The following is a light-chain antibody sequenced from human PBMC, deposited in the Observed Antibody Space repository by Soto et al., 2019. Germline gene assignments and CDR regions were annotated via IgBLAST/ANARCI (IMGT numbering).Light chain of an antibody. V-gene: IGKV3-15*01. J-gene: IGKJ1*01. CDR1: QSVSNN. CDR2: GAS. Sequence: EIVLTQSPGTLSLSPGERATLSCRASQSVSNNLAWYQQKPGQAPSLLIFGASTRATGVPARFSGSGSGTEFTLNISSLRSEDFAVYYCQHYNNWPPGTFGQGTKVDIK. CDR3: QHYNNWPPGT.